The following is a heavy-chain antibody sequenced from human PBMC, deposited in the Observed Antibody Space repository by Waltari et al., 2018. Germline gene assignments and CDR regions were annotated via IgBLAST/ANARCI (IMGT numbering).Heavy chain of an antibody. CDR1: GFPFSSYE. Sequence: EVQLVESGGGLVQPGGYLRLSWAVSGFPFSSYEMNWVRQAPGKGLEWVSYISNSGRTTYYADSVKGRFSISRDNAKNSLFLQMNSLRAEDTAVYYCARGRGYSFFDFWGQGSLVTVSS. CDR3: ARGRGYSFFDF. CDR2: ISNSGRTT. V-gene: IGHV3-48*03. J-gene: IGHJ4*02. D-gene: IGHD5-18*01.